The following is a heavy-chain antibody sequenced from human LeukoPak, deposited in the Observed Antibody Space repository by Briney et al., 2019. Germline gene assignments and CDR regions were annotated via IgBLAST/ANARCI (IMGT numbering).Heavy chain of an antibody. V-gene: IGHV4-59*01. D-gene: IGHD1-1*01. CDR1: GASISSYY. J-gene: IGHJ6*03. Sequence: SETLSLTCTVSGASISSYYWTWIRQPPGKGLEWIGYVDHTGSTNFNPSLNGRVSISRDTTKNLFSLRLRSVTAADTAVYFCARGRVSSSTWYSTYYYYFYMDVWGKGTTVTVSS. CDR3: ARGRVSSSTWYSTYYYYFYMDV. CDR2: VDHTGST.